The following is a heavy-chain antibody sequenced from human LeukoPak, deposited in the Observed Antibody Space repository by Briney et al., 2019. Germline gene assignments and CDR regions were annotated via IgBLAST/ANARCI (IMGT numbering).Heavy chain of an antibody. CDR2: IYYSGST. V-gene: IGHV4-59*08. D-gene: IGHD3-9*01. CDR3: ARGGLRYFDSGGLPNDY. J-gene: IGHJ4*02. CDR1: GGSISSYY. Sequence: SETLSLTCTVSGGSISSYYWSWIRQPPGKGLEWIGYIYYSGSTNYNPSLESRVTISVDTSKNQFSLKLSSVTAADTAVYYCARGGLRYFDSGGLPNDYWGQGTLVTVSS.